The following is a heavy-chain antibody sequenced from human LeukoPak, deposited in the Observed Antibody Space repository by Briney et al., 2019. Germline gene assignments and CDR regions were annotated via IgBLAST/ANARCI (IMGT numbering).Heavy chain of an antibody. V-gene: IGHV3-23*01. D-gene: IGHD6-13*01. J-gene: IGHJ4*02. CDR2: ISGSGGST. CDR3: AKGRGSSWSDYFDY. Sequence: GGSLRLSCAASGFTFSSYAMSWVRQAPGKGLEWVSAISGSGGSTYYADSVKGRFTISRDNSRNTLYLQMNTLRAEDTAVYYCAKGRGSSWSDYFDYWGQGTLVTVSS. CDR1: GFTFSSYA.